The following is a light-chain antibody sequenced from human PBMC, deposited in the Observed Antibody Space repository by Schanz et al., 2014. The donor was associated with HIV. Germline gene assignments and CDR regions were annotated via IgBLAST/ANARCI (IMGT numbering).Light chain of an antibody. CDR3: HHYGDSRGA. CDR2: GAS. CDR1: QSVSSSY. V-gene: IGKV3-20*01. J-gene: IGKJ4*02. Sequence: EIVLTQSPGTLSLSPGERATLSCRASQSVSSSYLAWYQQKPGQAPRLLIYGASSRATGIPDRFSGSGSGTDFTLTISGLEPDDFAVYYCHHYGDSRGAFGGGTEV.